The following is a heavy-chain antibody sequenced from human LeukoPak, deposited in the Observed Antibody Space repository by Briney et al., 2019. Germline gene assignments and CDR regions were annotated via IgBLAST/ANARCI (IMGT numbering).Heavy chain of an antibody. CDR2: INHSGST. CDR1: GGSFSGYY. V-gene: IGHV4-34*01. D-gene: IGHD3-10*01. J-gene: IGHJ5*02. CDR3: ASLYYYGSGKEYNWFDP. Sequence: KPSETLSLTCAVYGGSFSGYYWSWIRQPPGKGLEWIGEINHSGSTNYNPSLKSRVTISVDTSKNQFSLKLSSVTAADTAEYYCASLYYYGSGKEYNWFDPWGQGTLVTVSS.